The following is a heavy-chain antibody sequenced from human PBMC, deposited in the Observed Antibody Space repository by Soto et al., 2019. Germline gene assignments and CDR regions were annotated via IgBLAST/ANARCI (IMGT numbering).Heavy chain of an antibody. CDR2: IIPMFGTP. CDR3: GRHRFKITWNAWGTVAI. Sequence: QGRLGHPGVGVRKPGSSVKVSCKVSGATFTTYAFTWVRRPPGQGLDWMGGIIPMFGTPTYAQRFQARVRITADKPTATANMERSGLKSGDAAVNVFGRHRFKITWNAWGTVAIWGQGKRVTVSS. J-gene: IGHJ3*02. D-gene: IGHD1-1*01. V-gene: IGHV1-69*06. CDR1: GATFTTYA.